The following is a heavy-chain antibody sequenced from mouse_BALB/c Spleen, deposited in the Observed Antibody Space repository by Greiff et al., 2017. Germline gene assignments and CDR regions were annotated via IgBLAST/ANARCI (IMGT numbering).Heavy chain of an antibody. J-gene: IGHJ4*01. CDR2: IYPGNVNT. CDR3: ARSELPVYAMDY. V-gene: IGHV1S56*01. CDR1: GYTFTSYY. Sequence: QVQLKESGPELVKPGASVRISCKASGYTFTSYYIHWVKQRPGQGLEWIGWIYPGNVNTKYNEKFKGKATLTADKSSSTAYMQLSSLTSEDSAVYFCARSELPVYAMDYWGQGTSVTVSS.